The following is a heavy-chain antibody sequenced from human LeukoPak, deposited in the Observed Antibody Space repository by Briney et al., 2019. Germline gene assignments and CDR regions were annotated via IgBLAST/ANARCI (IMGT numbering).Heavy chain of an antibody. CDR1: GFTISSYY. Sequence: SGTLSLTCTTSGFTISSYYRSWIRQPPGKGLEWIGYIYYSGSTNYNPSLKSRGTISVDTSKNQFSLKLSSVTAADTAVYYCARHNTYYDILTGYYTGYFQHWGQGTLVTVSS. CDR3: ARHNTYYDILTGYYTGYFQH. V-gene: IGHV4-59*08. D-gene: IGHD3-9*01. J-gene: IGHJ1*01. CDR2: IYYSGST.